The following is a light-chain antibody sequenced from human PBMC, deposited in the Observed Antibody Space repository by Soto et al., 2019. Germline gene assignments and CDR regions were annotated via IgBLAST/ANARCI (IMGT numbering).Light chain of an antibody. J-gene: IGKJ5*01. Sequence: EIVLTQSPGTLSLSPEERATPSCRASQSVSSSYLAWYQQKPGQAPRLLIYGASSRATGISDRFSGWGSGTDFTLTISRLEPEDFAVYYCQQYSSSPSITFGQGTRLEIK. V-gene: IGKV3-20*01. CDR3: QQYSSSPSIT. CDR2: GAS. CDR1: QSVSSSY.